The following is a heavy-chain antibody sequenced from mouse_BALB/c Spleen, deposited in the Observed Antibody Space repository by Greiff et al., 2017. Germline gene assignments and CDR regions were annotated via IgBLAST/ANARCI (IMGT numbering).Heavy chain of an antibody. CDR2: ISSGSSTI. CDR1: GFTFSSFG. CDR3: ARGYGGYYAMDY. Sequence: EVQLVESGGGLVQPGGSRKLSCAASGFTFSSFGMHWVRQAPEKGLEWVAYISSGSSTIYYADTVKGRFTISRDNPKNTLFLQMTSLRSEDTAMYYCARGYGGYYAMDYWGQGTSVTVSS. D-gene: IGHD1-2*01. V-gene: IGHV5-17*02. J-gene: IGHJ4*01.